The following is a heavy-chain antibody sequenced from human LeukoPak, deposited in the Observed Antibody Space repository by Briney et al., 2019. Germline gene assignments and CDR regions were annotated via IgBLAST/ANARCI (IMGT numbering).Heavy chain of an antibody. CDR3: ARDLSDILTGSYYYYYMDV. D-gene: IGHD3-9*01. V-gene: IGHV4-59*12. J-gene: IGHJ6*03. Sequence: SETLSLTCAVYGGSFSGYYWSWIRQPPGKGLEWIGYIYYSGSTNYNPSLKSRVTMSVDTSKNQFSLKLSSVTAADTAVYYCARDLSDILTGSYYYYYMDVWGKGTTVTISS. CDR2: IYYSGST. CDR1: GGSFSGYY.